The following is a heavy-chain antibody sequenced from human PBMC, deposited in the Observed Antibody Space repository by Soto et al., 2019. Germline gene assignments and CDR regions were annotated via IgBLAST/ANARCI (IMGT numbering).Heavy chain of an antibody. CDR1: GFTFSDYW. CDR2: IERNALTT. J-gene: IGHJ3*01. CDR3: ARNITVEGGGFDL. D-gene: IGHD1-20*01. Sequence: GGSLRLSCVASGFTFSDYWIHWVRQGPGKGLVWVARIERNALTTRYADSVKGRFTISRNNARNTVYLEMNGLTVEDTAMYYCARNITVEGGGFDLWGQGTMVTVSS. V-gene: IGHV3-74*01.